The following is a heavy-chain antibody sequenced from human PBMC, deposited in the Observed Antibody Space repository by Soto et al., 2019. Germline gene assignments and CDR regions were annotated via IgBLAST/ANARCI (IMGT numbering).Heavy chain of an antibody. CDR1: GGSIYNYY. J-gene: IGHJ6*02. V-gene: IGHV4-59*08. CDR2: IYHSGST. Sequence: QVQLQESGPGLVKPSETLSLTCTVSGGSIYNYYWTWMRLPPGKGLEWIGYIYHSGSTNYKPSLKGRVTISIDPSKNQCSRKLRSVTAADTAVYYWARHRRGYDDYASPLGGMDVWGQGTTVTVSS. D-gene: IGHD4-17*01. CDR3: ARHRRGYDDYASPLGGMDV.